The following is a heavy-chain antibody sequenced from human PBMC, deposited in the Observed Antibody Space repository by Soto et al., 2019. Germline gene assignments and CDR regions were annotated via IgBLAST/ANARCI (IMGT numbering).Heavy chain of an antibody. D-gene: IGHD6-19*01. CDR2: IIPIFGTA. J-gene: IGHJ6*02. Sequence: SVKVSCKASRVAFSKFIVTWVRQAPGLGLEWVGGIIPIFGTANYAQKFQGRVTITADESTSTSYMEVNNLRSEDTAVYYCAKVRYSSPMGYYYGMDGWGQGTTVTVSS. CDR1: RVAFSKFI. V-gene: IGHV1-69*13. CDR3: AKVRYSSPMGYYYGMDG.